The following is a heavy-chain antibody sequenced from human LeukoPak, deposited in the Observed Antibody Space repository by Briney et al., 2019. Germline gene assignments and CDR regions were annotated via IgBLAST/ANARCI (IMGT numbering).Heavy chain of an antibody. CDR2: ISGSGGST. V-gene: IGHV3-23*01. CDR1: GFTFSSYA. Sequence: GGSLRLSCAASGFTFSSYAMSWVRQAPGKGLEWVSAISGSGGSTYYADSVKGRFTISRDNSKNSLYLQMNSLRAEDTAVYYCAKASYSSGYYSPFDYWGQGALVTVSS. CDR3: AKASYSSGYYSPFDY. J-gene: IGHJ4*02. D-gene: IGHD3-22*01.